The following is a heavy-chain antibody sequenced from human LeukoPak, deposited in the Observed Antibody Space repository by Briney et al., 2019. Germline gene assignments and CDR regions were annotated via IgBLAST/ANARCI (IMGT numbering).Heavy chain of an antibody. Sequence: GGSLRLSCAASKFTFTTFWMSWVRQAPGKGLEWVANIKQDGSERYYVDSVKGRFTISRDNVKNSLSLQMNSLRAEDTAVYYCARNWNYGSYFLDYWGQGTLVTVSS. CDR3: ARNWNYGSYFLDY. J-gene: IGHJ4*02. CDR1: KFTFTTFW. D-gene: IGHD1-7*01. V-gene: IGHV3-7*01. CDR2: IKQDGSER.